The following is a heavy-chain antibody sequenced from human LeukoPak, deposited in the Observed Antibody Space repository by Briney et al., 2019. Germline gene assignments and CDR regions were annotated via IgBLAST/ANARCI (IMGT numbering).Heavy chain of an antibody. CDR2: ISGNGGTT. Sequence: PGGSLRLSCVDSGFTSSNYAMSWVRQALGGGLEWVAAISGNGGTTYYADSVKGRFTISRDNSKNTLYLQMNSLRAEDTAVFYCAKATTISAAGSHFVYWGQGTLVTVSS. V-gene: IGHV3-23*01. D-gene: IGHD6-13*01. CDR1: GFTSSNYA. J-gene: IGHJ4*02. CDR3: AKATTISAAGSHFVY.